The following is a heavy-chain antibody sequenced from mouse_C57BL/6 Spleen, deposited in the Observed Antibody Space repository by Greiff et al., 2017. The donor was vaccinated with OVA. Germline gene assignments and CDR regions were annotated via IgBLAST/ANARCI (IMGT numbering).Heavy chain of an antibody. V-gene: IGHV1-19*01. CDR1: GYTFTDYY. J-gene: IGHJ4*01. CDR3: AGSGDAMDY. D-gene: IGHD3-1*01. CDR2: INPYNGGT. Sequence: EVQLQQSGPVLVKPGASVKLSCKASGYTFTDYYMNWVKQSHGKSLEWIGVINPYNGGTSYKQKVKGKATLSVDKSSSTAYMELNSLTSEDNAVYYCAGSGDAMDYWGQGTSVTVSS.